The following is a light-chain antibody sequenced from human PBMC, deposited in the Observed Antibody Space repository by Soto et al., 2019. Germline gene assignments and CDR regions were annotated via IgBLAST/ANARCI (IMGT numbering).Light chain of an antibody. V-gene: IGKV1-13*02. J-gene: IGKJ4*01. CDR2: DAS. Sequence: AIQLTQSPSSLSASVGDRVTITCRASQTISRTLAWFQQKPGKAPYLLIYDASSLESGVPSRFSGSGSGTEFTLTISSLQPEDFATYYCQQFNSYPLTFGARTKVEI. CDR3: QQFNSYPLT. CDR1: QTISRT.